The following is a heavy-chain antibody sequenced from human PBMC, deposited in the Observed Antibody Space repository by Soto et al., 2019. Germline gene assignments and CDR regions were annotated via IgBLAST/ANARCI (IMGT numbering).Heavy chain of an antibody. J-gene: IGHJ6*02. CDR1: GYIFVNYG. CDR2: ISPYNGNT. V-gene: IGHV1-18*01. Sequence: QVQLVQSGDEVKKPGASVKVSCKASGYIFVNYGIAWVRQAPGQGLEWMGWISPYNGNTHYATKVQGRLTMTTDTSPSTAYMDLGSLTSDDTAVYYCGMVDNYVTPTPQDVWGQGTTVTVSS. D-gene: IGHD3-16*01. CDR3: GMVDNYVTPTPQDV.